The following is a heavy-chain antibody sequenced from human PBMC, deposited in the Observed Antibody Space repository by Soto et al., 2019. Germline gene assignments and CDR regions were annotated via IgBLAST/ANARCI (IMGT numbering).Heavy chain of an antibody. J-gene: IGHJ4*02. CDR1: GFTFSSYG. Sequence: GGSLRLSCAASGFTFSSYGMHWVRQAPGKGLEWVAVIWYDGSNKYYADSVKGRFTISRDNSKNTLYLQMNSLRAEDTAVYYCARAPSAGYFDYWRQGTLVTVSS. CDR2: IWYDGSNK. CDR3: ARAPSAGYFDY. V-gene: IGHV3-33*01.